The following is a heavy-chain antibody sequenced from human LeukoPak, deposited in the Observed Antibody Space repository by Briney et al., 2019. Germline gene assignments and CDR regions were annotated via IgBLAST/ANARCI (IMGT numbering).Heavy chain of an antibody. J-gene: IGHJ4*02. CDR3: VASRWSGALDF. CDR1: SIRFADHW. Sequence: GGSLRLSCVGSSIRFADHWMLWVRQVPGEPPAWVARSDRDGVVREYADSVRGRFTIPRDNARNTIHLEMNRLKVEDTAIYYCVASRWSGALDFWGQGPLVTVSS. CDR2: SDRDGVVR. D-gene: IGHD3-3*01. V-gene: IGHV3-74*01.